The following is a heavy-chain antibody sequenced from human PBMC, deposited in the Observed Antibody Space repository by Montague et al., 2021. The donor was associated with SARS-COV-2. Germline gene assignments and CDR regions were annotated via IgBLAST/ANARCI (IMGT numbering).Heavy chain of an antibody. CDR1: DDSIGPYY. CDR3: ARGRLGYSGSWDL. V-gene: IGHV4-4*09. J-gene: IGHJ5*02. CDR2: IYNSATT. Sequence: SETLSLTCTVSDDSIGPYYWSWIRQPPGKGLEWIGYIYNSATTNYNSSLKRRVTISEDRSKNLLSLKINSVTAADTAVYYCARGRLGYSGSWDLWGQGTLVTVSA. D-gene: IGHD6-13*01.